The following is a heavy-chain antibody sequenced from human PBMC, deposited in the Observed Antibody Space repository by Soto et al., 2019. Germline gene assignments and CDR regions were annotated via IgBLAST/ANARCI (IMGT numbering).Heavy chain of an antibody. V-gene: IGHV3-21*01. Sequence: GGSLRLSCAASGFTFSSYSMNWVRQAPGKGLECVSSISSSSSYIYYADSVKGRFTISRDNAKNSLYLQMNSLRAEDTAVYYCARPVLRYFDEMNWFDPWGQGTLVTVSS. D-gene: IGHD3-9*01. CDR3: ARPVLRYFDEMNWFDP. J-gene: IGHJ5*02. CDR1: GFTFSSYS. CDR2: ISSSSSYI.